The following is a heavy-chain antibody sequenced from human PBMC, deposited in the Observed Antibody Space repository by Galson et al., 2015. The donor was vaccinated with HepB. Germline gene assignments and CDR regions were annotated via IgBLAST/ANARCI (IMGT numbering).Heavy chain of an antibody. Sequence: SLRLSCAASGFTFSNAWMSWVRQAPGKGLEWVGRIKTKIEDATTDYAAPVKGRFIISRDDAETTLYLQMNSLKIEDTAVYYCTTTKVSGSYSTYWGQGTLVTVPS. CDR1: GFTFSNAW. CDR3: TTTKVSGSYSTY. CDR2: IKTKIEDATT. J-gene: IGHJ4*02. D-gene: IGHD3-10*01. V-gene: IGHV3-15*01.